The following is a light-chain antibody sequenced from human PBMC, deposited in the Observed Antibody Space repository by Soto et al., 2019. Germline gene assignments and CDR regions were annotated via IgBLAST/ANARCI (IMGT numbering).Light chain of an antibody. CDR3: QQRSNWPPIT. Sequence: EIVLPQSPGTLSLSPGERATLSCRASQSVSSYLAWYQQKPGQAPRLLIYDASNRATGIPARFSGSGSGTDFTLTISSLEPEDFAVYYCQQRSNWPPITFGQGARLENK. CDR2: DAS. J-gene: IGKJ5*01. V-gene: IGKV3-11*01. CDR1: QSVSSY.